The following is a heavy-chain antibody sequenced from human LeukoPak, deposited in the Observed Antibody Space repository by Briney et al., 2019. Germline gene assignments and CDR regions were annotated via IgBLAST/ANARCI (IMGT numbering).Heavy chain of an antibody. CDR1: GYTFTSYD. V-gene: IGHV1-8*02. CDR2: MNPNSGNT. Sequence: ASVKVSCKASGYTFTSYDINWVRQATGQGLEWMGWMNPNSGNTGYAQKFQGRVAMTRNTSISTAYMELSSLRSEDTAVYYCARAPRGLRYFDWPKRYFDYWGQGTLVTVSS. J-gene: IGHJ4*02. CDR3: ARAPRGLRYFDWPKRYFDY. D-gene: IGHD3-9*01.